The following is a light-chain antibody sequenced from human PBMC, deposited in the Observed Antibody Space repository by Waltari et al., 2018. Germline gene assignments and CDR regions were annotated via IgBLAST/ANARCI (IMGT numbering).Light chain of an antibody. CDR2: GNS. Sequence: QSVLTQPPSVSGAPGQRVTIPCTGRSSNLGAHYDVPWYQQLPGTAPKLLIYGNSHPPSGIPDRFSGSKSGPSASLAITGLQAEDEADYYCQSYDISLGIVVFGGGTKLTVL. V-gene: IGLV1-40*01. CDR3: QSYDISLGIVV. J-gene: IGLJ2*01. CDR1: SSNLGAHYD.